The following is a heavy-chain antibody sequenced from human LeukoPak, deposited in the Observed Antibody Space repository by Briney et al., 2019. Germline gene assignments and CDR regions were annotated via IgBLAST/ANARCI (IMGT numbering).Heavy chain of an antibody. CDR1: GGTFSSYA. D-gene: IGHD3-22*01. Sequence: SVNVSCKASGGTFSSYAISWVRQAPGQGLEWMGGIIPIFGTANYAQKFQGGVTITADESTSTAYMELSSLRSEDTAVYYCAIHYYDSSGYSYYFDYWGQGTLVTVSS. CDR3: AIHYYDSSGYSYYFDY. J-gene: IGHJ4*02. CDR2: IIPIFGTA. V-gene: IGHV1-69*13.